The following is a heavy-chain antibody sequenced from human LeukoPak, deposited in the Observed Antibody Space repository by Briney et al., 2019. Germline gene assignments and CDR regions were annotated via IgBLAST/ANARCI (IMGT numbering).Heavy chain of an antibody. D-gene: IGHD4-17*01. Sequence: ASVKVSCKASGYTFTSYDINWVRQATGQGLEWMGWMNPNSGNTGYAQKFQGRVTMTRNTSISTAYMELSSLRSEDTAVYYCARGRYDYGDFHYYYSYMDAGGKGTTVTISS. CDR3: ARGRYDYGDFHYYYSYMDA. V-gene: IGHV1-8*01. CDR1: GYTFTSYD. J-gene: IGHJ6*03. CDR2: MNPNSGNT.